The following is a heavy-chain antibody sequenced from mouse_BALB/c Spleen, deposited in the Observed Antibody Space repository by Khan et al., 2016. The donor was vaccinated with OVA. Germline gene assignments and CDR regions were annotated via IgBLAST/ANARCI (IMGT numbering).Heavy chain of an antibody. Sequence: VQLQESGPGLVAPSQSLSITCTVSGFSLTSYGVHWVRQPPGKGLEWLGVIWAGGSKNYNSALMSRLSISKDNSKSQVFLKMNSLQNDDTALYYFTRLEDIWGQGTTLTVSS. CDR3: TRLEDI. CDR2: IWAGGSK. V-gene: IGHV2-9*02. CDR1: GFSLTSYG. J-gene: IGHJ2*01. D-gene: IGHD1-3*01.